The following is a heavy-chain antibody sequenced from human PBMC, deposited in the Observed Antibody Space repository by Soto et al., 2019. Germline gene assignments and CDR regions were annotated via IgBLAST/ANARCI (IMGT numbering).Heavy chain of an antibody. CDR3: VRDLNWAFDC. Sequence: PGGSLRLSCAASGFAFSDFSMNWVRQAPGKGLELVSYIRGGSDIMTYADSVKGRFTVSGDNAKNSLHLQMNSLRAEDTAVYYCVRDLNWAFDCWGQGTLVTVSS. CDR1: GFAFSDFS. J-gene: IGHJ4*02. CDR2: IRGGSDIM. D-gene: IGHD7-27*01. V-gene: IGHV3-48*01.